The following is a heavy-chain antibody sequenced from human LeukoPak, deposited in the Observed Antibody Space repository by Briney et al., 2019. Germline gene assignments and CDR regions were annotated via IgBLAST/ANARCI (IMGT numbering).Heavy chain of an antibody. J-gene: IGHJ4*02. D-gene: IGHD4-23*01. V-gene: IGHV3-9*01. CDR3: AKDVDYGGNSGHFDY. CDR1: GFTFDDYA. Sequence: GRSLRLSCAASGFTFDDYAMHWVRQAPGKDLEWVSGISWNSGSIGYADSVKGRFTISRDNAKNSLYLQMNSLRAEDTALYYCAKDVDYGGNSGHFDYWGQGTLVTVSS. CDR2: ISWNSGSI.